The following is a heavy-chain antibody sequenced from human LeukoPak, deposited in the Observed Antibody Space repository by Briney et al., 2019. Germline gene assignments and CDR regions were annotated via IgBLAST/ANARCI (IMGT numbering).Heavy chain of an antibody. Sequence: GASVKVSCKASGYTFTSYYMHWVRQAPGQGLEWMGIINPSGGSTSYAQKFQGRVTMTRDTSTSTVYMELSSLGSEDTAVYYCAREDGGGHFDYWGQGTLVTVSS. CDR1: GYTFTSYY. D-gene: IGHD3-10*01. CDR2: INPSGGST. V-gene: IGHV1-46*01. CDR3: AREDGGGHFDY. J-gene: IGHJ4*02.